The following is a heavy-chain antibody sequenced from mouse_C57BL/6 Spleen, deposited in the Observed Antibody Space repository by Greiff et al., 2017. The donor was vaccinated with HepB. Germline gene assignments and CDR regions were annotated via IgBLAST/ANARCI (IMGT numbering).Heavy chain of an antibody. J-gene: IGHJ2*01. V-gene: IGHV5-4*01. CDR1: GFTFSSYA. CDR2: ISDGGSYT. D-gene: IGHD2-3*01. Sequence: EVKLVESGGGLVKPGGSLKLSCAASGFTFSSYAMSWVRQTPEKRLEWVATISDGGSYTYYPDNVKGRFTISRDNAKNNLYLQMSHLKSEDTAMYYCAREDDGYYDYWGQGTTLTVSS. CDR3: AREDDGYYDY.